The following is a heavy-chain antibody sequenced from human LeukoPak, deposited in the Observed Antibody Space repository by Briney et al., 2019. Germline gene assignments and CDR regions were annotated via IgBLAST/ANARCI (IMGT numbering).Heavy chain of an antibody. CDR2: ISKDGSKK. CDR1: EFTFSTFA. D-gene: IGHD2-15*01. Sequence: GGSLRLSCAASEFTFSTFAMHWVRQAPGKGLEWVAAISKDGSKKYNADSVKGRFTISRDNSKNTLYLQMNSLRAEDTAVYYCARLTYIVVVVAAAPRGGMDVWGQGTTVTVSS. V-gene: IGHV3-30-3*01. CDR3: ARLTYIVVVVAAAPRGGMDV. J-gene: IGHJ6*02.